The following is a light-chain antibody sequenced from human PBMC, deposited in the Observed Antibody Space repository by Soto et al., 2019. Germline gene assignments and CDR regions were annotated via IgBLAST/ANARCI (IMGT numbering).Light chain of an antibody. CDR1: QSVSTW. CDR3: HQYHIYPVT. CDR2: KAS. J-gene: IGKJ4*01. V-gene: IGKV1-5*03. Sequence: DIQMTQSPSTLSASVGDRVTITCRASQSVSTWLAWYQQKPGKAPKLLIHKASTLKNGVPSRFSGSGSGTDFTLTISSLKPDDFATYYCHQYHIYPVTFGGGTKVEIK.